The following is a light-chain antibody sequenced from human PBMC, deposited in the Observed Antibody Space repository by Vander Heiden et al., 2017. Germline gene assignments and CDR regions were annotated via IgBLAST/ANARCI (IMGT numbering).Light chain of an antibody. CDR1: QSVSSS. J-gene: IGKJ4*01. CDR3: QQYNSWPLT. CDR2: GAS. Sequence: EILMTHSPATLSMSAGESATLSCRASQSVSSSLAWYQQKPGQAPRLLIYGASTRATGIPARFSGSGSGTEFTLTISSLQSEDFAVYYCQQYNSWPLTFGGGTKVEIK. V-gene: IGKV3-15*01.